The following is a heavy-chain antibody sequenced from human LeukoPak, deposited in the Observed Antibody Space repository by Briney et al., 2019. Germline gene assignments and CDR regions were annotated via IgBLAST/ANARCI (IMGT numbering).Heavy chain of an antibody. CDR3: ARAEYSSGCLDY. CDR1: GGSISSYY. CDR2: IYYSGST. Sequence: ASETLSLTCTVSGGSISSYYWSWFRQPPGKGLEWIGYIYYSGSTNYNPSLKSRVTISVDTSKNQFSLKLSSVTAADTAVYYCARAEYSSGCLDYWGQGTLVTVSS. V-gene: IGHV4-59*01. J-gene: IGHJ4*02. D-gene: IGHD6-19*01.